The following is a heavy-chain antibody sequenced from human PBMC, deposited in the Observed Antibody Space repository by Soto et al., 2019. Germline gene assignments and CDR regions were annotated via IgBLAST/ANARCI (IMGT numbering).Heavy chain of an antibody. V-gene: IGHV4-28*01. CDR3: VRKVEEGWFDP. CDR2: IYYSGRT. J-gene: IGHJ5*02. CDR1: GYPISSSTS. Sequence: QVQLQESGPGLVKPSDHLSLTCAVSGYPISSSTSWGWIRQPPGKGLEWIGHIYYSGRTYYNQSLKSRLTMSVDTSKKQCSLKLSSVTAVDTAVYYFVRKVEEGWFDPWGQGTLVTVSS.